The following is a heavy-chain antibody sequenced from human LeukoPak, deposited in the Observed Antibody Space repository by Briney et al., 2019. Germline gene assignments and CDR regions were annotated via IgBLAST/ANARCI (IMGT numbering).Heavy chain of an antibody. J-gene: IGHJ4*02. CDR3: AKLKGRGSSPTDY. CDR1: GFTFSNYA. Sequence: GGSLRLSCAASGFTFSNYAIHWVCQAPGKGLEWVACIRNLGRKEYYADSVKGRFTISRDNSRDTLYLQMNSLTFQDTAVYYCAKLKGRGSSPTDYWGQGTLVTVSS. D-gene: IGHD1-26*01. CDR2: IRNLGRKE. V-gene: IGHV3-30*02.